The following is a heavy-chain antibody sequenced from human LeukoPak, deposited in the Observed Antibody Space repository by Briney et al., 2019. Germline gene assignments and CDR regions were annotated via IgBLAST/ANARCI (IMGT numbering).Heavy chain of an antibody. CDR3: AKNRGSYSSGRYVDY. D-gene: IGHD6-19*01. CDR2: IKHDGSER. J-gene: IGHJ4*02. Sequence: GGSLRLSCAASGFTYSNYWMSWVRQAPGKGLEWVANIKHDGSERYYVDSVKGRFTISRDDAKQSLYLQMNSLRAEDTAVYYCAKNRGSYSSGRYVDYWGQGTEATVSS. V-gene: IGHV3-7*03. CDR1: GFTYSNYW.